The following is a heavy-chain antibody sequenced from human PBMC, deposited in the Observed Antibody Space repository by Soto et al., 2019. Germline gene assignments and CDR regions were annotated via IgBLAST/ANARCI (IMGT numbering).Heavy chain of an antibody. J-gene: IGHJ6*02. Sequence: GESLKISWKGAGYSFTSYWIGWVRQMAGKGLEWMGIIYPGDSDTRYSPSFQGQVTISADKSISTAYLQWSSLKASDTAMYYCARHGEQLVRTDYYYGMDVWGQGTTVTVSS. CDR1: GYSFTSYW. D-gene: IGHD6-6*01. V-gene: IGHV5-51*01. CDR3: ARHGEQLVRTDYYYGMDV. CDR2: IYPGDSDT.